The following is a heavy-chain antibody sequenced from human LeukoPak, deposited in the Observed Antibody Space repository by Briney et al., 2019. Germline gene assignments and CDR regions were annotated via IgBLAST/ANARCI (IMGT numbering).Heavy chain of an antibody. CDR2: INQGASEK. V-gene: IGHV3-7*01. D-gene: IGHD2-2*01. Sequence: PVGSLRLSCVASGFMFSGYWMSWVRQTPGKGLEWVANINQGASEKYYVDSGKGRFTISRDNAKNSLYLQMNSLSAEDTAVYYCARHCSSTNCRAYWGQGTLVTVSS. CDR1: GFMFSGYW. J-gene: IGHJ4*02. CDR3: ARHCSSTNCRAY.